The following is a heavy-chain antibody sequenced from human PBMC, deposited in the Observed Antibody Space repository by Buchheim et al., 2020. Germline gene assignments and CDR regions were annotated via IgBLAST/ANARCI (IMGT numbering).Heavy chain of an antibody. CDR1: GFTFSSYA. CDR2: ISYDGSNK. J-gene: IGHJ6*02. Sequence: QVQLVESGGGVVQPGRSLRLSCAASGFTFSSYAMHWVRQAPGKGLEWVAVISYDGSNKYYADSVKGRFTISRDNSKNTLYLQMNSLRAEDTAVYYCAREGVTAMYYYYGMDVWGQGTT. V-gene: IGHV3-30-3*01. CDR3: AREGVTAMYYYYGMDV. D-gene: IGHD2-21*02.